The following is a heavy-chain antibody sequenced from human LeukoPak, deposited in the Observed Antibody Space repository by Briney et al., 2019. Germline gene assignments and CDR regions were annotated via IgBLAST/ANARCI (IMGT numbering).Heavy chain of an antibody. CDR2: ISYDRSNK. V-gene: IGHV3-30*18. CDR3: AKAAESSSWYVVTNDYFDY. Sequence: GGSLRLSCAASGFNLRSYGMHWVRQAPGKGLEWVAVISYDRSNKHYADSVKGRFTISRDNSKNTVYLQMNSLRIEDTAVYYCAKAAESSSWYVVTNDYFDYWGQGTPATVSS. CDR1: GFNLRSYG. D-gene: IGHD6-13*01. J-gene: IGHJ4*02.